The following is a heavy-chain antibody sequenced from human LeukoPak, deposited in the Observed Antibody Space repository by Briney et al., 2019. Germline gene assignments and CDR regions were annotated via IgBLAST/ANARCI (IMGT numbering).Heavy chain of an antibody. V-gene: IGHV4-31*03. J-gene: IGHJ4*02. Sequence: PSETLSLTCTVSGGSISSGGYYWSWIRQHPGKGREWVGYIYYSGSTYYNPSLKSRVTISEVTSKNQFSLKLSSVTAADAAVYYGARVSPYSSSSYDYWGQGTLVTVSS. CDR1: GGSISSGGYY. CDR3: ARVSPYSSSSYDY. D-gene: IGHD6-6*01. CDR2: IYYSGST.